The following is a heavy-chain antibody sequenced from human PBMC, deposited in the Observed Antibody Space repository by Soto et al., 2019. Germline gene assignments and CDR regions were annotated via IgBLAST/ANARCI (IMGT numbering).Heavy chain of an antibody. CDR1: GFTFNIYA. Sequence: GGSLRLSCAASGFTFNIYAMTWVRQAPGKGLEWVSTTGATGRTTYYSDAVKGRFTVSRDNSKNTLDLQMSNLRAEDTAVYYCATVHNTSRSFDYWGQGXLVTVYS. CDR3: ATVHNTSRSFDY. D-gene: IGHD1-20*01. CDR2: TGATGRTT. V-gene: IGHV3-23*01. J-gene: IGHJ4*02.